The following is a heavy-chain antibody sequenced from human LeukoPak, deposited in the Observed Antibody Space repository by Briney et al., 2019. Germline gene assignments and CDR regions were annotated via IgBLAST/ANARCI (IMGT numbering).Heavy chain of an antibody. V-gene: IGHV7-4-1*02. CDR3: ARAAEQWLVFLSGVNWFDP. D-gene: IGHD6-19*01. CDR2: INTNTGNP. CDR1: GYTFTSYA. Sequence: EASVKVSCKASGYTFTSYAMNWVRQAPGQGLEWMGWINTNTGNPTYAQGFTGRFVFSLDTSVSTAYLQISSLKAEGTAVYYCARAAEQWLVFLSGVNWFDPWGQGTLVTVSS. J-gene: IGHJ5*02.